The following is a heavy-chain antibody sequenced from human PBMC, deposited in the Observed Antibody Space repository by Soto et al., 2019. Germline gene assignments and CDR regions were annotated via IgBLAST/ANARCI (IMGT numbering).Heavy chain of an antibody. CDR3: ASTTVTQLWYYFDY. V-gene: IGHV6-1*01. D-gene: IGHD4-17*01. J-gene: IGHJ4*02. Sequence: SQTLSLTCAISGDSVSSKSAAWNWIRQSPSRGLEWLGRTYYRSKWYNEYAVSVKSRITINPDTSKNQFSLKLSSVTAADTAVYYCASTTVTQLWYYFDYWGQGTLVTVSS. CDR2: TYYRSKWYN. CDR1: GDSVSSKSAA.